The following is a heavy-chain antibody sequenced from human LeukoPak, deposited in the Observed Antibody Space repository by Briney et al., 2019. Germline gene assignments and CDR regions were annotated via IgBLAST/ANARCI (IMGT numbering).Heavy chain of an antibody. Sequence: SETLSLTCTVSGGSISSGSYYWSWIRQPAGKGLEWIGRIYTSGSTNYNPSLKSRVTISVDTSKNQFSLKLSSVTAADTAVYYCARGTDILTGYYYYFDYWGQGTQVTVTS. V-gene: IGHV4-61*02. CDR2: IYTSGST. CDR1: GGSISSGSYY. J-gene: IGHJ4*02. CDR3: ARGTDILTGYYYYFDY. D-gene: IGHD3-9*01.